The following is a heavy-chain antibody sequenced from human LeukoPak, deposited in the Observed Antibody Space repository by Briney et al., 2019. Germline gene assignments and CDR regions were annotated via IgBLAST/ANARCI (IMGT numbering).Heavy chain of an antibody. CDR3: ARDAYSERDFDY. CDR2: IRTSTNYI. J-gene: IGHJ4*02. V-gene: IGHV3-21*01. CDR1: GFTFSVYG. D-gene: IGHD1-1*01. Sequence: PGGSLRLSCAASGFTFSVYGIYWVRQAPGKGLEWVSSIRTSTNYIYYADSVKGRFTISRDNAKNSLYLQMNSLRAEDTAVYYCARDAYSERDFDYWGQGTLVTVSS.